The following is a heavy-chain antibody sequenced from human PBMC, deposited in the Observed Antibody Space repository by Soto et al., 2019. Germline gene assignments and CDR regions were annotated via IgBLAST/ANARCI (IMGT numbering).Heavy chain of an antibody. V-gene: IGHV1-69*13. J-gene: IGHJ4*02. Sequence: SVKVSCKASGGTFSSYAISWVRQAPGQGLEWMGGIIPIFGTANYAQKFQGRVTITADESTSTAYMELSSLRSEDTAVYYCARVDKDYYDSSGYLADWGQGTLVTVSS. CDR1: GGTFSSYA. CDR3: ARVDKDYYDSSGYLAD. D-gene: IGHD3-22*01. CDR2: IIPIFGTA.